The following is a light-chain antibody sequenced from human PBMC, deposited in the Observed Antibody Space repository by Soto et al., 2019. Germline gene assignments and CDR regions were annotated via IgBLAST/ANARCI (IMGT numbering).Light chain of an antibody. V-gene: IGKV1-5*03. CDR1: QSISSW. CDR2: KAS. CDR3: QQYSSYSRT. J-gene: IGKJ1*01. Sequence: DIQMTQSPSTLSASVGDRVTITCRASQSISSWLAWYQQKPGKAPKLLIYKASSLESGVPSRFSGSDSGTEFTLTISSLQPDDFATYYCQQYSSYSRTFGQGTKVEIK.